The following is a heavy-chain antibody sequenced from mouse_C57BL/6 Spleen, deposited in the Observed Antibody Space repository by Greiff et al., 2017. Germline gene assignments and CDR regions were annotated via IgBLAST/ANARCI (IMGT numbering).Heavy chain of an antibody. CDR2: INPSNGGP. J-gene: IGHJ2*01. CDR3: EIRDNYDADYFAY. CDR1: GYTFTSYW. V-gene: IGHV1-53*01. Sequence: VQLQQPGTELVKPGASVKLSCKASGYTFTSYWMHWVKQRPGQGLEWIGNINPSNGGPTYNEKFKSKATLTVAKSSSTAYMQLRSLTSEDSAVYYCEIRDNYDADYFAYWGQGTTLTVSS. D-gene: IGHD2-12*01.